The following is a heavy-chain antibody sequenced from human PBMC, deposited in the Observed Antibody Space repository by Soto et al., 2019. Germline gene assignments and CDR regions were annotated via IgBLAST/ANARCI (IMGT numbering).Heavy chain of an antibody. V-gene: IGHV3-23*01. CDR2: ISGSGGSS. Sequence: EVQLLDSGGGLVQPGGSLRLSCAASGFTFSNYAMTWVRQGPGNGLEWVSGISGSGGSSYYADSVKGRFTISRDNSKSTLYLQMNSLRAEDTAVYYCAKAYFVWSSEQPYYFDYWGQGTLVTVSS. CDR1: GFTFSNYA. D-gene: IGHD3-16*01. CDR3: AKAYFVWSSEQPYYFDY. J-gene: IGHJ4*02.